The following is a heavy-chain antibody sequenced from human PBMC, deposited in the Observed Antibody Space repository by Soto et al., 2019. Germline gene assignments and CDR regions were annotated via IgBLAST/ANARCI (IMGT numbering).Heavy chain of an antibody. CDR2: ISYDGSNK. Sequence: GGSLRLSCAASGFIFSSYGMHWVRQAPGKGLEWVAVISYDGSNKYYADSMKGRFTISRDNSKNTLYLQMNSLRAEDTAVYYCAKYSTDRYFHWSVAFWGQGTLVTVSS. CDR3: AKYSTDRYFHWSVAF. CDR1: GFIFSSYG. V-gene: IGHV3-30*18. J-gene: IGHJ4*02. D-gene: IGHD3-9*01.